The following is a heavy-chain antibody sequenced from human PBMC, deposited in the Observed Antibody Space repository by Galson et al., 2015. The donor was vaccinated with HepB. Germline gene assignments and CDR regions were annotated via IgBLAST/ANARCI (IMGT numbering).Heavy chain of an antibody. Sequence: SLRLSCAASGFTFRTYSMNWVRLAPGKGLEWVSSISSGSSYIYYADSVKGRFTISRDNAKNSLYLEMRSLRAEDTSVYYCARGAFYDNGDYGLCHAFDMWGPGTRVTVSS. CDR3: ARGAFYDNGDYGLCHAFDM. D-gene: IGHD4-17*01. J-gene: IGHJ3*02. CDR2: ISSGSSYI. CDR1: GFTFRTYS. V-gene: IGHV3-21*06.